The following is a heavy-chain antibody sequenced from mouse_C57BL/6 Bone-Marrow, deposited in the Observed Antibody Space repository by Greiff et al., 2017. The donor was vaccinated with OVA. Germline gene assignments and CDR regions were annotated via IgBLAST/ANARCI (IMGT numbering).Heavy chain of an antibody. CDR3: SLYYSKGGWYFDV. D-gene: IGHD2-5*01. V-gene: IGHV1-69*01. CDR2: IDPSDSYT. CDR1: GYTFTSYW. J-gene: IGHJ1*03. Sequence: QVQLQQPGAELVMPGASVKLSCKASGYTFTSYWMHWVKQRPGRGLEWIGEIDPSDSYTNYNQKFQGKSTLTVDKSSSTAYMQLRSLTSEDSAVYYCSLYYSKGGWYFDVWGTGTTVTVSS.